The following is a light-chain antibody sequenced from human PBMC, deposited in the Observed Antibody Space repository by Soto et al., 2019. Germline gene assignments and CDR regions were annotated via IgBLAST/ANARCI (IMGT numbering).Light chain of an antibody. J-gene: IGKJ2*01. Sequence: DIVMTQSPDSLAVSLGERATINCKSSQSVLYSSNNKNYLAWYQQEPGQPPKLLISWASTRESGVPDRFSGSGSGTDFTLTISSLQAEDVAVYYCQQYYTTPYTFGKGTKLEIK. V-gene: IGKV4-1*01. CDR3: QQYYTTPYT. CDR1: QSVLYSSNNKNY. CDR2: WAS.